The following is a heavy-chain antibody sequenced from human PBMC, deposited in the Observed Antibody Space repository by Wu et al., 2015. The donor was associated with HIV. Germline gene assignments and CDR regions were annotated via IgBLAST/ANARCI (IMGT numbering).Heavy chain of an antibody. CDR1: GYTFFSYG. CDR3: ARVELGIFQFPLRHAFDI. D-gene: IGHD3-16*01. Sequence: QVQLVQSGAEVKKPGASVKVSCKASGYTFFSYGISWVRQAPGQGLEWMGWISAYNGNTNYVQKLQGRVTMTTDTSTSTAYMELRSLRSDDTAVYYCARVELGIFQFPLRHAFDIWGQGTMVTVSS. CDR2: ISAYNGNT. V-gene: IGHV1-18*01. J-gene: IGHJ3*02.